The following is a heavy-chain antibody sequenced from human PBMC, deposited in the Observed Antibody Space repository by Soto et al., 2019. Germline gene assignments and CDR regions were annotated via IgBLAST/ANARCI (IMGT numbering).Heavy chain of an antibody. CDR1: GGSIVDYY. V-gene: IGHV4-59*01. D-gene: IGHD1-7*01. Sequence: ETLSLTCSVSGGSIVDYYWSWIRQPPGKGLEWIGFIYYTGNTRYNPSLGSRVTISLDTSKNQFSLKLTSATAADTAFYYCARDVNRWELRGFFDPWGRGALVTV. CDR2: IYYTGNT. CDR3: ARDVNRWELRGFFDP. J-gene: IGHJ5*02.